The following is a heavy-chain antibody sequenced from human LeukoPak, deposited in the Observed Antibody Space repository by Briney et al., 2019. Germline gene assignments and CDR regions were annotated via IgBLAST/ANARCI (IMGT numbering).Heavy chain of an antibody. CDR3: ARAEPWIHQQIDY. V-gene: IGHV4-34*01. J-gene: IGHJ4*02. D-gene: IGHD5-12*01. CDR2: INHSGST. CDR1: GGSFSGYF. Sequence: KSSETLSLTCAVYGGSFSGYFWSWIRQPPGKGLEWIGEINHSGSTKYNPSLKDRVTISVDTSKNQFSLRLSSVTAADTAVYYCARAEPWIHQQIDYWGQGNLVSVSS.